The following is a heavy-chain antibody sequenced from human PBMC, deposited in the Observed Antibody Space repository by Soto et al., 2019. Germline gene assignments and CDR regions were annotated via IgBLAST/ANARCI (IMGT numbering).Heavy chain of an antibody. J-gene: IGHJ4*02. CDR3: SIAADPDY. CDR1: GFTFDYYW. V-gene: IGHV3-74*01. CDR2: LQTDGSHP. D-gene: IGHD2-21*01. Sequence: EVQLVASGGGLVQPGGSLRLSCVASGFTFDYYWMHWVRQAPGEGLMWVSRLQTDGSHPDYADSVKGRFTISRDNAKNTLYLQMTPLPAASTAVHYCSIAADPDYWGQGTLVNVSS.